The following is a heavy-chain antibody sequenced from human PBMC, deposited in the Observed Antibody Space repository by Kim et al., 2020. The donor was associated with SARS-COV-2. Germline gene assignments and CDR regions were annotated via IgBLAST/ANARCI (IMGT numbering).Heavy chain of an antibody. J-gene: IGHJ3*01. Sequence: GESLKISCKASGYRFTDFWIVWVRQMPGKGLEWMGSIYPDDSNTKYNSSFQGQVIISADKSLTTAYLHWSSLKASDTAVYYCARPRGWPNAFDFWGQGTVVIVSS. CDR2: IYPDDSNT. CDR3: ARPRGWPNAFDF. D-gene: IGHD6-19*01. V-gene: IGHV5-51*01. CDR1: GYRFTDFW.